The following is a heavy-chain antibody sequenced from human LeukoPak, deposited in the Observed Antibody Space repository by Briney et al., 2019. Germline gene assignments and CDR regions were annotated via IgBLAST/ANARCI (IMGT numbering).Heavy chain of an antibody. D-gene: IGHD1-1*01. CDR2: ISSSSSYI. Sequence: GGPLRLSCAASGFTFSSYSMNWVRQAPGKGLEWVSSISSSSSYIYYADSVKGRFTISRDNAKNSLYLQMNSLRAEDTAVYYCASPQLKRRGGYYLDYGGQGPLAPVS. CDR1: GFTFSSYS. CDR3: ASPQLKRRGGYYLDY. V-gene: IGHV3-21*01. J-gene: IGHJ4*02.